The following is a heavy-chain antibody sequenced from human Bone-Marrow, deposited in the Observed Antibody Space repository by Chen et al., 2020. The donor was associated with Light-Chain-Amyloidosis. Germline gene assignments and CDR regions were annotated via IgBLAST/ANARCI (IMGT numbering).Heavy chain of an antibody. CDR1: GYTFPNYW. Sequence: EVQLEQSGPEVKKPGESLKISCKGSGYTFPNYWIGWVRQMPGKGLEWMGVIYPDESDARYSPSVEGQVTISADKSLTTAYLQWRSLKASDTAMYYCARRRDGYNFDYWGQGTLVTVSS. V-gene: IGHV5-51*01. D-gene: IGHD5-12*01. J-gene: IGHJ4*02. CDR3: ARRRDGYNFDY. CDR2: IYPDESDA.